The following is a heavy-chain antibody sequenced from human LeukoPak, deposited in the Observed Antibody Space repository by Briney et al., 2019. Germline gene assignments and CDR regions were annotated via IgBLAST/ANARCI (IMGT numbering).Heavy chain of an antibody. Sequence: PAGSLRLSCAASGFTFSSYSMNWVRQAPGKGLECVSSISSSSSYIYYADSAKGRFTISRDNAKNSLYLQMNSLRAEDTAVYYCARGPTIPIAAAGTGYYYGMDVWGQGTTVTVSS. CDR3: ARGPTIPIAAAGTGYYYGMDV. CDR1: GFTFSSYS. J-gene: IGHJ6*02. CDR2: ISSSSSYI. V-gene: IGHV3-21*01. D-gene: IGHD6-13*01.